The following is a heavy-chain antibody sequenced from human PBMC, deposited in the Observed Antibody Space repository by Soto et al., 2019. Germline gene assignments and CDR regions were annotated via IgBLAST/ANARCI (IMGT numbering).Heavy chain of an antibody. Sequence: VGSLRLSCAASGFTFSSYSMNWVRQAPGKGLEWVSSISSSSSYIYYADSVKGRFTISRDNAKNSLYLQMNSLRAEDTAGYYCARLENYYDSSGYPASDAFDIWGQGTMVTVSS. CDR1: GFTFSSYS. V-gene: IGHV3-21*01. CDR3: ARLENYYDSSGYPASDAFDI. CDR2: ISSSSSYI. D-gene: IGHD3-22*01. J-gene: IGHJ3*02.